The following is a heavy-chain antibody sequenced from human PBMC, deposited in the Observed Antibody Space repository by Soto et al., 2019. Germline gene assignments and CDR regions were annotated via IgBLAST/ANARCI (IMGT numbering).Heavy chain of an antibody. Sequence: QVQVVESGGGLVKPGGSLRLSCVASGFTFSDYYMGWVRQAPGKGLEWVSYLSQTATAIHYADSVRGRFTISRDNAKNSLYLEMSSLRAEGTAMYYCARWSSAFDYWGQGTLVTVSS. V-gene: IGHV3-11*01. J-gene: IGHJ4*02. CDR1: GFTFSDYY. CDR3: ARWSSAFDY. CDR2: LSQTATAI.